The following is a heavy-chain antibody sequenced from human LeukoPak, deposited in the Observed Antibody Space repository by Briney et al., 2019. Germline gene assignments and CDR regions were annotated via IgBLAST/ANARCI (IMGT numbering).Heavy chain of an antibody. CDR1: GGSISSYY. Sequence: SETLSLTCTVSGGSISSYYWSWIRQPPGKGLEWLGYIYYSGSTNYNPSLKSRVTISVDTSKNQFSLKLSSVTAADTAVYYCARFCSGGSCYSLVENWFDPWGQGTLVTVSS. D-gene: IGHD2-15*01. V-gene: IGHV4-59*01. CDR3: ARFCSGGSCYSLVENWFDP. J-gene: IGHJ5*02. CDR2: IYYSGST.